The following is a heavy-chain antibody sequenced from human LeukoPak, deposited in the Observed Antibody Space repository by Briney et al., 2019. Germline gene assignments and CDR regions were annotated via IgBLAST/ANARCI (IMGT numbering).Heavy chain of an antibody. Sequence: SETLSLTCAVYGGSFSGYYWSWIRQPPGKGLEWIGEINHSGSTNYNPSLKSRVTISVDTSKNQFSLKLSSVTAADTAVYYCARGLIVVPGMVSCWGQGTLVTVSS. D-gene: IGHD3-22*01. CDR3: ARGLIVVPGMVSC. CDR2: INHSGST. V-gene: IGHV4-34*01. J-gene: IGHJ4*02. CDR1: GGSFSGYY.